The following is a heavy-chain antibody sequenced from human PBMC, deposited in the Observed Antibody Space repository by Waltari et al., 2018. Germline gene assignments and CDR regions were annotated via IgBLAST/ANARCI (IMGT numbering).Heavy chain of an antibody. D-gene: IGHD1-26*01. Sequence: QVQLVQSGAEVKKPGASVKVSCKGSLYTFPHYGVSWVRQAPGQGLEWMGWISGYNGNTKYAQKVQGRVTMTTDTSTSTAYLELRSLKSDDAAVYYCAGSTSPLGYYYYGMDVWGQGTTVTVSS. V-gene: IGHV1-18*04. CDR2: ISGYNGNT. J-gene: IGHJ6*02. CDR3: AGSTSPLGYYYYGMDV. CDR1: LYTFPHYG.